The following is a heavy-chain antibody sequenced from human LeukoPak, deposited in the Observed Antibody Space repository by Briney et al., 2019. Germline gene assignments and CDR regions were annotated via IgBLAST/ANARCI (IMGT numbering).Heavy chain of an antibody. CDR2: INHSGST. D-gene: IGHD5-18*01. CDR3: ASSTGYSYGYFDY. CDR1: GGSFSGYY. V-gene: IGHV4-34*09. Sequence: SETLSLTCAVYGGSFSGYYWSWIRQPPGKGLEWIGEINHSGSTNYNPSLKSRVTISVDTSKNQFSLKLSSVTAADTAVYYCASSTGYSYGYFDYWGQETLVTVSS. J-gene: IGHJ4*02.